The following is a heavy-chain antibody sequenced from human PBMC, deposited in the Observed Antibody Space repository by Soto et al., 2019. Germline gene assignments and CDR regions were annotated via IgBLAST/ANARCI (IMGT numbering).Heavy chain of an antibody. CDR2: LSSIGNTI. V-gene: IGHV3-48*03. D-gene: IGHD2-21*02. J-gene: IGHJ4*02. CDR3: ALSLAYCGGDCYSDY. Sequence: GGSLRLSCAASGFTFSSYEMNWVRQAPGKGLEWVSYLSSIGNTIYYADSVKGRFTISRDNAKNSLYLQMNSLRAEDTAVYYCALSLAYCGGDCYSDYWGQGTLVTVSS. CDR1: GFTFSSYE.